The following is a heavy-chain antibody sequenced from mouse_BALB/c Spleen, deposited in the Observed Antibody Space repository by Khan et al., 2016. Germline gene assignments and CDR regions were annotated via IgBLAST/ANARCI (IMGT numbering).Heavy chain of an antibody. CDR1: GYSFTGYY. Sequence: VQLKESGPDLVKPGASVNISCKASGYSFTGYYMHWVKESHGKSLEWIGRVNPNNGGTSYNQKFKGKAILTVDKSSSIAYMELRSLTSEDSAVYYCARSGGHYVGWGQGTTLTVSS. CDR3: ARSGGHYVG. D-gene: IGHD2-1*01. V-gene: IGHV1-26*01. J-gene: IGHJ2*01. CDR2: VNPNNGGT.